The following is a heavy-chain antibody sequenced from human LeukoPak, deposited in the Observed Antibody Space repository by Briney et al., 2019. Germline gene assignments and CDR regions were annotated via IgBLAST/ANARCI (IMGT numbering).Heavy chain of an antibody. CDR2: ISSRGTSI. CDR1: GFTFSSYE. Sequence: GWSLRLSCAASGFTFSSYEMNWVRPAPGKGLAWVSYISSRGTSINYADSVKGRFTISRDNAKNSLYLQMNSLRVEDTAVYFCARVQWGAFHFDFWGQGTLVSVSS. V-gene: IGHV3-48*03. D-gene: IGHD1-26*01. CDR3: ARVQWGAFHFDF. J-gene: IGHJ4*02.